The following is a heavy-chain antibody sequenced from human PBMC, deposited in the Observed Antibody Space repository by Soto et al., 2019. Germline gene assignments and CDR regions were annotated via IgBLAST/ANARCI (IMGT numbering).Heavy chain of an antibody. Sequence: GGSLRLSCAASGFTFSSYAMHWVRQAPGKGLEWVAVISYDGSNKYYADSVKGRFTISRDNSKNTLYLQMNSLRAEDTAVYYCARVLKGGSIGPLTYYYYGMDVWGQGTTVTVSS. CDR1: GFTFSSYA. CDR3: ARVLKGGSIGPLTYYYYGMDV. D-gene: IGHD1-26*01. V-gene: IGHV3-30-3*01. J-gene: IGHJ6*02. CDR2: ISYDGSNK.